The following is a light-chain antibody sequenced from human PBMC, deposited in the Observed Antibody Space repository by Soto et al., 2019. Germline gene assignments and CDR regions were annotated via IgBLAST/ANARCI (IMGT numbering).Light chain of an antibody. CDR2: GAS. J-gene: IGKJ1*01. CDR3: QQYNNWPRT. Sequence: EIILTQSPVTLSLSPGERATLSCRACQSVRSRSARYKQKPGQARRLLISGASSRATGIPARFSGSGSGTEFTLTISRLQSEDFAVYYCQQYNNWPRTFGQGTKV. CDR1: QSVRSR. V-gene: IGKV3-15*01.